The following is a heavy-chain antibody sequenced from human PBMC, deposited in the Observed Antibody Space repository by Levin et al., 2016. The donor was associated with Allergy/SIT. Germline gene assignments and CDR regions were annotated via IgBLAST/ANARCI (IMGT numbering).Heavy chain of an antibody. D-gene: IGHD6-13*01. J-gene: IGHJ4*02. CDR2: IYPGDSDT. CDR3: ARHETAAGTDY. V-gene: IGHV5-51*01. CDR1: GYSFTSYW. Sequence: KVSCKGSGYSFTSYWIGWVRQMPGKGLECMGIIYPGDSDTRYSPSFQGQVTISVDKSISTAYLQWSSLKASDTAMYYCARHETAAGTDYWGQGTLVTVSS.